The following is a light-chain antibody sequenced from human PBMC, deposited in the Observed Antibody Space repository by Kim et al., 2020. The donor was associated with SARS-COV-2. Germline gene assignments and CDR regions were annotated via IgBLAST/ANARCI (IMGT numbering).Light chain of an antibody. CDR3: QQYNNLQAIT. Sequence: DIQLTQSPSSVSASVGDSVTITCQASQDIRKFLNWYQHKPGKATELLISDASTLRTGVPSRFSGSASGTHFTFTISNLQPEDIATYYCQQYNNLQAITFGQGTRLEIK. CDR2: DAS. V-gene: IGKV1-33*01. CDR1: QDIRKF. J-gene: IGKJ5*01.